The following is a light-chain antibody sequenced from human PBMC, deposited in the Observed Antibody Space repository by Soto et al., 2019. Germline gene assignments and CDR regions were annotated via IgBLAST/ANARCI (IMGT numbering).Light chain of an antibody. CDR3: MQATRFPPYT. Sequence: DIVLTQTPLSSAVTLGQPASISCRSSQSLLHSDGSTYLSWLHQRPGQPPRLLIYKISNRLSGVPDRLSGSGAGTDFTLKISRVEAEDVGVYYCMQATRFPPYTFGQGTKLEIE. J-gene: IGKJ2*01. CDR2: KIS. V-gene: IGKV2-24*01. CDR1: QSLLHSDGSTY.